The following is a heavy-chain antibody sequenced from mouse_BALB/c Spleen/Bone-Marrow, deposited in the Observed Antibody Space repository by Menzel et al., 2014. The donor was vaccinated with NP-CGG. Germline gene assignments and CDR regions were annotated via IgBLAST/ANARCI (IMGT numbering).Heavy chain of an antibody. D-gene: IGHD2-4*01. CDR1: GFNIKDTY. J-gene: IGHJ3*01. Sequence: VQLQQSGAELVKPGASVKLSCTASGFNIKDTYMHWVKQRPEQGLEWIGRIDPANGNTKYDPKFQGKATITADTSSNPAYLQHSSLTCEDTAVYYCDRWGMTTGFAYWGQGTLVTVSA. CDR3: DRWGMTTGFAY. V-gene: IGHV14-3*02. CDR2: IDPANGNT.